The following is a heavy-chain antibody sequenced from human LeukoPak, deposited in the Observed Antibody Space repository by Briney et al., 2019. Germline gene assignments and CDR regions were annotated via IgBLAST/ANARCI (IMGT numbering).Heavy chain of an antibody. J-gene: IGHJ4*02. Sequence: SETLSLTCTVSGGSISSSNWWSWVRQPPGKGLEWIGEIYHSGSTNYNPSLKSRVTISVDKSKNQFSLKLSSVTAADTAVYYCARTTEEQQLPHYWGQGTLVTVSS. CDR1: GGSISSSNW. V-gene: IGHV4-4*02. CDR2: IYHSGST. CDR3: ARTTEEQQLPHY. D-gene: IGHD6-13*01.